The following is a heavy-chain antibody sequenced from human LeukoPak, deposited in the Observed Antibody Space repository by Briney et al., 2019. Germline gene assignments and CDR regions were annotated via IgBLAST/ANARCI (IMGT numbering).Heavy chain of an antibody. D-gene: IGHD2-8*01. CDR2: IFYTGST. CDR1: GDSISTTRYH. J-gene: IGHJ5*02. CDR3: ARHLMSVIDP. Sequence: SETLSLTCAVSGDSISTTRYHWGWIRQPPGKGLEWMASIFYTGSTYYNSSLKSRVTISVDTSKNQFSLKLTSVTAADTAVYYCARHLMSVIDPWGQGTLATVSS. V-gene: IGHV4-39*01.